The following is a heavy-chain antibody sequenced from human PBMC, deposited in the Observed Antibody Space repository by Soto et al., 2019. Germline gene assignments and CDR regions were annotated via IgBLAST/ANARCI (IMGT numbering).Heavy chain of an antibody. CDR1: GFTFDDYA. J-gene: IGHJ4*02. CDR2: ISWNSGSI. V-gene: IGHV3-9*01. Sequence: GGSLRLSCAASGFTFDDYAMHWVRQAPGKGLEWVSGISWNSGSIGYADSVKGRFTISRDNAKNSLYLQMNSLRAEDTALYYCAKDLGYGDYAGKGDYFDYWGQGTLVTVSS. D-gene: IGHD4-17*01. CDR3: AKDLGYGDYAGKGDYFDY.